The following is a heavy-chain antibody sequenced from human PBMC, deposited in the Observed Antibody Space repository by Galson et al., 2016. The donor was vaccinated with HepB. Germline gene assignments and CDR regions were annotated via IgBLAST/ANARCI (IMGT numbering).Heavy chain of an antibody. D-gene: IGHD2-2*01. J-gene: IGHJ4*02. CDR3: AKIRLQCLSLSKTCYGVGLDD. V-gene: IGHV4-4*02. Sequence: SETLSLTCAVSGDSIRTNNWWHWVRQFPGKGLEWIGEIYHSGDTNYNPSLKSRVTMSVDRSKNQFSLQLSAVTAADTAVYYCAKIRLQCLSLSKTCYGVGLDDWGQGTLVTVSS. CDR1: GDSIRTNNW. CDR2: IYHSGDT.